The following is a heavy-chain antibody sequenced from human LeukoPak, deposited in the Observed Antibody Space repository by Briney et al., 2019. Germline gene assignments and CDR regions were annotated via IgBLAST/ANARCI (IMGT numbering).Heavy chain of an antibody. D-gene: IGHD6-6*01. CDR1: GYTFTGYY. CDR3: ARDKEYSSSLTAFDI. V-gene: IGHV1-2*02. J-gene: IGHJ3*02. Sequence: VSVTVSCKASGYTFTGYYMHWVRQAPGQGLEWMGWINPNSGGTNYAQKFQGRVTMTRDTSISTAYMELSRLRPDDTAVYYCARDKEYSSSLTAFDIWGQGTMVTVSS. CDR2: INPNSGGT.